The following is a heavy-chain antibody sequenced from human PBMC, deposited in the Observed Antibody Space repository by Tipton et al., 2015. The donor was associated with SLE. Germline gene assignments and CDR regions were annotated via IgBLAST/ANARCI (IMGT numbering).Heavy chain of an antibody. D-gene: IGHD3-3*01. V-gene: IGHV3-11*04. CDR1: GFTVSCKY. CDR2: ISSSDSTI. Sequence: SLRLSCAASGFTVSCKYMSWVRQAPGKGLEWVSYISSSDSTIYYADSVKGRFTISRDNAKNSLYLQMNSLRAEDTAVYYCARHQDYDFWSGSVYFDCWGQGTLVTVSS. J-gene: IGHJ4*02. CDR3: ARHQDYDFWSGSVYFDC.